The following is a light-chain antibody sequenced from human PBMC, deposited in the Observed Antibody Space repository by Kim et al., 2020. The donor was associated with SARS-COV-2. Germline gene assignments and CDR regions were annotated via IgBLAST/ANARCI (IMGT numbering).Light chain of an antibody. CDR3: QQYDSSPTVT. CDR2: SAS. Sequence: EIVLTQSPGTLSLFPGERATLSCRISQSISNGYLAWYQHKPGQSPRLLIHSASRRAGVTPDRFSGSGSGTDFILTISRLEPEDFAVYYCQQYDSSPTVTFGQGTRLEIK. J-gene: IGKJ5*01. V-gene: IGKV3-20*01. CDR1: QSISNGY.